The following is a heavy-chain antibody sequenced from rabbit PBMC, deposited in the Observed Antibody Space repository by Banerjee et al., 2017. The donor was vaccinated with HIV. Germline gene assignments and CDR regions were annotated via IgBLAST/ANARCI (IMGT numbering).Heavy chain of an antibody. V-gene: IGHV1S43*01. CDR1: GFDFSSSYW. J-gene: IGHJ4*01. D-gene: IGHD1-1*01. CDR3: ARDDDSSSGYYFNL. CDR2: IYTGSGRA. Sequence: QQQLEESGGGLVKPGGTLTLTCKASGFDFSSSYWICWVRQAPGKGLEWIGCIYTGSGRAYYASWAKGRFTISRSTSLNTVDLKMTSLTAADTATYFCARDDDSSSGYYFNLWGPGTLVTVS.